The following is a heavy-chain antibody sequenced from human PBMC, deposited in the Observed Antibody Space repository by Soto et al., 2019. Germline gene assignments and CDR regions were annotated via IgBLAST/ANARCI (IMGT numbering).Heavy chain of an antibody. V-gene: IGHV3-49*03. D-gene: IGHD6-6*01. CDR3: SRVPRRRRNLGNEFDH. CDR2: ITSKRYGGTT. CDR1: GFSFGDYA. J-gene: IGHJ4*02. Sequence: QAGGSLRLSCTGSGFSFGDYAMIWFRQAPGKGLEWVGFITSKRYGGTTEFAPSVKGRFLISRDDSKSIAYLEMDSLKAEDSAMYYCSRVPRRRRNLGNEFDHWGQGTLVTVSS.